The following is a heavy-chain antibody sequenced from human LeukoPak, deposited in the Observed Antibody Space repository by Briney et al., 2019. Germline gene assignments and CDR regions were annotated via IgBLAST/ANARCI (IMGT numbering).Heavy chain of an antibody. CDR1: GYTFTDNY. J-gene: IGHJ4*02. Sequence: ASVKVSCKASGYTFTDNYIHWVRQAPGQGLEWMGRINPNSGGTNYAQKFQGRVTMTRDTSISTAYMEVTSLTSDDSAVYYCARDPWSVGWVDSWGQGTLVTVSS. CDR2: INPNSGGT. CDR3: ARDPWSVGWVDS. D-gene: IGHD3-3*01. V-gene: IGHV1-2*06.